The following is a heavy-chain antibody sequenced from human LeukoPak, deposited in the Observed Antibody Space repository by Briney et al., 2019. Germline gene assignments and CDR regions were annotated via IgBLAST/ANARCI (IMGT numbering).Heavy chain of an antibody. CDR1: GYSFTTYY. D-gene: IGHD2-2*01. J-gene: IGHJ4*02. Sequence: ASVKVSYKASGYSFTTYYMHWVRQAPGQGHQWMGVINPSGGSTTYAQKFQGRVTMTSDTSTSTVYMELSTLRSEDTAVYYCARLDCSSTSCYDYWGQGTLVTVSS. V-gene: IGHV1-46*01. CDR3: ARLDCSSTSCYDY. CDR2: INPSGGST.